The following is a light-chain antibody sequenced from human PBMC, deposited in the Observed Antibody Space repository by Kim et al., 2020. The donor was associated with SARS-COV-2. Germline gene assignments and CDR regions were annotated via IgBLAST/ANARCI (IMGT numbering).Light chain of an antibody. J-gene: IGLJ3*02. Sequence: SYELTQPPSVSVSPGKTASITCSGDKLGDKYACWYQQKPGQSPVLVIYQDSKRPSGIPERFSGSNSGNTATLTISGTQAMDEADYYCQAWDSSFWVFGGGTQLTVL. CDR3: QAWDSSFWV. CDR1: KLGDKY. CDR2: QDS. V-gene: IGLV3-1*01.